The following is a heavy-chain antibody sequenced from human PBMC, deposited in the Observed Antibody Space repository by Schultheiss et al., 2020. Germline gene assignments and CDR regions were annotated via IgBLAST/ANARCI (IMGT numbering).Heavy chain of an antibody. J-gene: IGHJ6*02. V-gene: IGHV6-1*01. CDR2: TYYRSKWYY. CDR3: ARGMADCNSTSCYRGAYYYYGMDV. CDR1: GDSVSTKSAA. D-gene: IGHD2-2*01. Sequence: SQTLSLTCAISGDSVSTKSAAWNWIRQSPSRGLEWLGRTYYRSKWYYGYAVSVKSRISMDSDTSKNQFSLQLSSVTPEDTAVYYCARGMADCNSTSCYRGAYYYYGMDVWGQGTTVTVSS.